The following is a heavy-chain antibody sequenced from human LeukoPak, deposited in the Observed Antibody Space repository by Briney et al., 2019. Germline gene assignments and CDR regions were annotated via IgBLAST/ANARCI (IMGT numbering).Heavy chain of an antibody. CDR1: GGSISSYY. CDR2: IYTSGST. Sequence: KPSETLSLTCTVSGGSISSYYCSWIRQPAGKGLEWIGRIYTSGSTNYNPSLKSRVTMSVDTSKNQFSLKLSSVTAADTAVYYCARDSEVGAKTGALSYFDYWGQGTLVTVSS. CDR3: ARDSEVGAKTGALSYFDY. V-gene: IGHV4-4*07. J-gene: IGHJ4*02. D-gene: IGHD1-26*01.